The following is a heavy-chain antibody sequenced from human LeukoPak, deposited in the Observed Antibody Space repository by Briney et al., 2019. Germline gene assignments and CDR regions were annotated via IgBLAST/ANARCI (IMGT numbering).Heavy chain of an antibody. D-gene: IGHD4-11*01. CDR2: IFYSGST. CDR1: GGSISTSNYY. V-gene: IGHV4-39*07. CDR3: SREGYSCPNWFDT. Sequence: SETLSLTCTVSGGSISTSNYYWGWIRQPPGKGLEWIGNIFYSGSTYYSPSLKSRVTISLDTSRNQFSLKPTSVTAADTAVYYCSREGYSCPNWFDTWGQGTLVTVSS. J-gene: IGHJ5*02.